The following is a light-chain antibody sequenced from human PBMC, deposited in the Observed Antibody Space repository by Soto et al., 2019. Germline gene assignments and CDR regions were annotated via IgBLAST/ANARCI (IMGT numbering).Light chain of an antibody. CDR3: QQRSNWPRT. V-gene: IGKV3D-20*02. Sequence: EIWLTQSPGTLSLSPGERATLSCRASQSVISSYLAWYQQKPGQAPRLLIYGASSRATGIPDRFSGSGSATDFTLTISSLGPEDFAVYYCQQRSNWPRTFGQGTKVDI. J-gene: IGKJ1*01. CDR1: QSVISSY. CDR2: GAS.